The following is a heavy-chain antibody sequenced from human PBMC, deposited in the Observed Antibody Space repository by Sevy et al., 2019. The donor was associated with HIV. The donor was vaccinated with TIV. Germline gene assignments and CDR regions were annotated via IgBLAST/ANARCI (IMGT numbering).Heavy chain of an antibody. CDR1: GGSINSDH. CDR2: VYYMGGT. Sequence: SETLSLTCTVSGGSINSDHWNWIRQPPGKGLEWIGYVYYMGGTNYNPSLKNRVTISVDRTKNQFSLKLTSVTAADTAVYYCARPHDFAVWGQGTMVTVSS. V-gene: IGHV4-59*08. CDR3: ARPHDFAV. J-gene: IGHJ3*01.